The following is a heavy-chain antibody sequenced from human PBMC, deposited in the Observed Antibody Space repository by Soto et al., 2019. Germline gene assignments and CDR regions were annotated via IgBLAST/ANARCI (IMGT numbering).Heavy chain of an antibody. J-gene: IGHJ5*02. CDR3: ARVPIGGSSSNRLFDP. CDR1: GYTFTSYG. V-gene: IGHV1-18*01. CDR2: ISAYNGNT. D-gene: IGHD6-6*01. Sequence: ASVKVSCKASGYTFTSYGISWVRQAPGQGLEWMGWISAYNGNTNYAQKLQGRVTMTTDTSTSTAYMELRSLRSDDTAVYYCARVPIGGSSSNRLFDPWGQGTLVTVSS.